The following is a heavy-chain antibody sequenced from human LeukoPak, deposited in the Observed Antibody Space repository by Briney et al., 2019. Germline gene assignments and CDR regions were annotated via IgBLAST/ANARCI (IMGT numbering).Heavy chain of an antibody. CDR2: ISSSSSYI. CDR3: ARDPSGSYLYYFDY. Sequence: GGSLRLSCAASGFTFSSYSMNWVRQAPGKGLEWVSSISSSSSYIYYADSVKGRFTISRDNAKNSLYLQMNSLRAEDTAVYYCARDPSGSYLYYFDYWGQGTLVTVSS. V-gene: IGHV3-21*01. D-gene: IGHD1-26*01. CDR1: GFTFSSYS. J-gene: IGHJ4*02.